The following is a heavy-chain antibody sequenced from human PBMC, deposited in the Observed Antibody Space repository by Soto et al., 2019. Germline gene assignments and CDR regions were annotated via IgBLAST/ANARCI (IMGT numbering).Heavy chain of an antibody. Sequence: QVQLQESGPGLVKASETLSLTCTVSGGSISGYYWSWIRPPPGKGLAWIGYIDYGGHTNYNPSLKSRVTISVDTSTNQFSLMLSSVTAADTAVYCCARLTSRWQQSVWGQGTLVTVSS. D-gene: IGHD7-27*01. CDR2: IDYGGHT. CDR3: ARLTSRWQQSV. CDR1: GGSISGYY. V-gene: IGHV4-59*01. J-gene: IGHJ4*02.